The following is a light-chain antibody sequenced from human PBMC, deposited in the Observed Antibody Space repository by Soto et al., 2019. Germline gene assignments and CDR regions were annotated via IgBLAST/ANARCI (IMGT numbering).Light chain of an antibody. J-gene: IGKJ1*01. Sequence: DIQMTQSPSTLSASVGDRVTITCRASQSISVWLAWYQQKAGKAPNLLIYKASRLESGVPSRFSGSGSGTDFTLTIRSLQPEDFATYYCQQTYSTPRTFGQGTKVDIK. CDR1: QSISVW. CDR2: KAS. CDR3: QQTYSTPRT. V-gene: IGKV1-5*03.